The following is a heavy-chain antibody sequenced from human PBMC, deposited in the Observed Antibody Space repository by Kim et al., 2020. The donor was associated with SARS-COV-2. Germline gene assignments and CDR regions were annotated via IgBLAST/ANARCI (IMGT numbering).Heavy chain of an antibody. D-gene: IGHD4-17*01. J-gene: IGHJ3*02. Sequence: DCVKGRITNSRDNAKNSLYMQMNSLRAEDTALYYCAKVSVCGEYVSYAFDNWGKGTMVTVSS. CDR3: AKVSVCGEYVSYAFDN. V-gene: IGHV3-9*01.